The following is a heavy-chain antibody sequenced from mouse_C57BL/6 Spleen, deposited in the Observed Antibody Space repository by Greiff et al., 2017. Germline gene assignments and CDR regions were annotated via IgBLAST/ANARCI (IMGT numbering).Heavy chain of an antibody. J-gene: IGHJ3*01. V-gene: IGHV14-2*01. CDR2: IDPEDGET. CDR3: ASILLTEGFAY. Sequence: VQLKESGAELVKPGASVKLSCTASGFNITDYYMHWVKQRTEQGLEWIGRIDPEDGETKYAPKFQGKATITADTSSNTAYLQLSSLTSEDTAVYYCASILLTEGFAYWGQGTLVTVSA. D-gene: IGHD1-1*01. CDR1: GFNITDYY.